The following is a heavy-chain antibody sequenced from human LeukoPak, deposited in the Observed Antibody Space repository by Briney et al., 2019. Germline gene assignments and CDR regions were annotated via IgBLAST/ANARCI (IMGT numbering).Heavy chain of an antibody. CDR3: ARNWQYYGSGRYNWFDP. CDR2: IYHSGST. V-gene: IGHV4-38-2*02. D-gene: IGHD3-10*01. Sequence: SETLSLTCTVSGYSISSGYYWGWIRQPPGKGLEWIGSIYHSGSTYYNPSLKSRVTISVDTSKNQFSLKLSSVTAADTAVYYCARNWQYYGSGRYNWFDPWGQGTLVTVSS. CDR1: GYSISSGYY. J-gene: IGHJ5*02.